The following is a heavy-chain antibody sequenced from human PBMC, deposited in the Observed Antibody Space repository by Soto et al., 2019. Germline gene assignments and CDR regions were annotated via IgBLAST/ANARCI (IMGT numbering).Heavy chain of an antibody. V-gene: IGHV2-5*02. CDR1: GFSLSTSGVG. CDR3: AHVFTSLAPFDS. Sequence: QITLKESGPTLVKPTQTLTLTCTFSGFSLSTSGVGVGWIRQPPGKALEWLGFIYWDEDKRYSPSLKSRLTITMAPSKRQVVLTMTTMDPVDTATYYCAHVFTSLAPFDSWGQGTLVTVSA. CDR2: IYWDEDK. D-gene: IGHD3-10*02. J-gene: IGHJ4*02.